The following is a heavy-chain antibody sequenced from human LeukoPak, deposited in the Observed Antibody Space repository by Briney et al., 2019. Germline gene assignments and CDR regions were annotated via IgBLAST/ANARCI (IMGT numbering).Heavy chain of an antibody. CDR3: ARLVATTGRLYFDY. D-gene: IGHD1-1*01. CDR1: GFTVSSNY. Sequence: PGGSLRLSCAASGFTVSSNYMDWVRQAPGKGLEYVSVIYSGGNTYYAGSVKGRFTISRDNSKNTVYLQMNSLRAEDTAVFYCARLVATTGRLYFDYWGQGTLVTVSS. CDR2: IYSGGNT. J-gene: IGHJ4*02. V-gene: IGHV3-53*01.